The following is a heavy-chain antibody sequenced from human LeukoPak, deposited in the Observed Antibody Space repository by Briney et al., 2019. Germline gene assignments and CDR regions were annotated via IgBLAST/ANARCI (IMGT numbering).Heavy chain of an antibody. V-gene: IGHV4-59*01. Sequence: SSETLSLTCTVSGGSISSYYWSWIRQPPGKGLEWIGYIYYSGSTNYNPSLKSRVTISVDTSKNQFSLKLSSVTAADTAVYYCARAPGGELCYMDVWGKGTTVTVSS. CDR2: IYYSGST. D-gene: IGHD1-26*01. CDR3: ARAPGGELCYMDV. J-gene: IGHJ6*03. CDR1: GGSISSYY.